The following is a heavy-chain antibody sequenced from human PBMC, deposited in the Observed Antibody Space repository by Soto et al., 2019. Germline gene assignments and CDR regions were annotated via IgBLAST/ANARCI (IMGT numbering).Heavy chain of an antibody. CDR3: ARDLWGYCGTDCYPLDV. Sequence: SETLSLTCTVSGGSISGYYWSWIRQPPGKGLEWIGYMYKTGSTVYNPSFKSRVTISVDTSKNQFSLKLDSVTAADTAVYYCARDLWGYCGTDCYPLDVWGQGTTVTVSS. D-gene: IGHD2-21*02. CDR2: MYKTGST. J-gene: IGHJ6*02. CDR1: GGSISGYY. V-gene: IGHV4-59*01.